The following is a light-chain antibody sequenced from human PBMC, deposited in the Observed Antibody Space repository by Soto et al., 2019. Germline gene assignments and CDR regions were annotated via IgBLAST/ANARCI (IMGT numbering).Light chain of an antibody. CDR1: SSDVGGYSY. J-gene: IGLJ1*01. V-gene: IGLV2-14*03. Sequence: QSALTQPASASGSPGQSITISCTGTSSDVGGYSYISWYQHNPGRAPKLMIYDVSTRPSGVSDRFSGSKSGNTASLTISRLQAEDEADYYCSSYTTSSTYVFGSGTKVTVL. CDR3: SSYTTSSTYV. CDR2: DVS.